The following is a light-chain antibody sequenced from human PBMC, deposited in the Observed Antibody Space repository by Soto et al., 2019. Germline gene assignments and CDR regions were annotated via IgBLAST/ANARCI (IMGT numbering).Light chain of an antibody. CDR2: EVS. CDR3: SSYTSSSTYV. V-gene: IGLV2-14*01. J-gene: IGLJ1*01. Sequence: QSALTQPASVSGSPGQSITISCNGTSSDVGAYKYVSWYQQHPGKAPKFIIYEVSYRPSGVSNRFSGSKSGNTASLTISGLQAEDEADYYCSSYTSSSTYVFGTGTKVTVL. CDR1: SSDVGAYKY.